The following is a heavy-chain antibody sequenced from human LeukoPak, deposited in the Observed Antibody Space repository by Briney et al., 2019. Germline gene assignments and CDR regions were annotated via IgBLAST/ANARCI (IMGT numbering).Heavy chain of an antibody. CDR2: IRSDGSTI. Sequence: GGSLRPSCSASGFTFSDYDMNWIRQAPGKGLEWVSYIRSDGSTIYDADSVKGRFTISRDNAKNSLYLQMNSLRAEDTAVYYCAREGRGYYGDFDYWGQGTLVTVSS. CDR1: GFTFSDYD. J-gene: IGHJ4*02. D-gene: IGHD3-22*01. V-gene: IGHV3-11*01. CDR3: AREGRGYYGDFDY.